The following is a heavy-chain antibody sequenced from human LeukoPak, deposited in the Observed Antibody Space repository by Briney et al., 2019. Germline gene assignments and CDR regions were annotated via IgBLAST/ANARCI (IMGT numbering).Heavy chain of an antibody. CDR1: GYTFTSYG. CDR3: ARRSQWLGQVLDAFDI. Sequence: GASVKVSCKASGYTFTSYGISWVRQAPGQGLEWMGWISAYNGNTNYAQKLQGRVTMTTDTSTSTAYMELRSLRSDDTAVYYCARRSQWLGQVLDAFDIWGQGTMVTVSS. D-gene: IGHD6-19*01. V-gene: IGHV1-18*01. CDR2: ISAYNGNT. J-gene: IGHJ3*02.